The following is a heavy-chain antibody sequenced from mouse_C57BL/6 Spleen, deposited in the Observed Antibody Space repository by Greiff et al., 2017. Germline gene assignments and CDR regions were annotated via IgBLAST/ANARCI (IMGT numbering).Heavy chain of an antibody. CDR1: GFTFTDYY. V-gene: IGHV7-3*01. D-gene: IGHD5-5*01. J-gene: IGHJ4*01. CDR2: IRNKANGYTT. Sequence: EVKLVESGGGLVQPGGSLSLSCAASGFTFTDYYMSWVRQPPGKALEWLGFIRNKANGYTTEYSASVKGRFTISRDNSQSILYLQMNALRAEDSATYYCARRTTQGAMDYWGQGTSVTVSS. CDR3: ARRTTQGAMDY.